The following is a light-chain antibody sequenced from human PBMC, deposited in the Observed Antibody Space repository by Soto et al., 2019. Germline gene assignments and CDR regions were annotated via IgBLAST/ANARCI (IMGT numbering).Light chain of an antibody. CDR2: GAS. CDR1: QSVSSN. J-gene: IGKJ1*01. Sequence: EIVMTQSPATLSVSPGERATLSCRASQSVSSNLAWYQQKPGQAPRLLIYGASTRATGIPARFSGSGSGTEFTLTISSLQSEDFAVYYCQQYNNWSPVTFGQGTEV. V-gene: IGKV3-15*01. CDR3: QQYNNWSPVT.